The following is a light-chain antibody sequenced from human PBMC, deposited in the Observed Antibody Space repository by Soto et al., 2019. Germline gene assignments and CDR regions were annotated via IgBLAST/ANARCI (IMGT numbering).Light chain of an antibody. CDR2: SND. CDR3: AAWDDSLNGFHV. V-gene: IGLV1-44*01. J-gene: IGLJ1*01. CDR1: SSNIGSNS. Sequence: QSVLTQPPSVSAAPGQKVTISCSGSSSNIGSNSVNWYQQLPGTAPKRLIYSNDQRPSGVPDRFSGSKSGTSASLAISGLRSEDEGDHYCAAWDDSLNGFHVFGTGTKVTVL.